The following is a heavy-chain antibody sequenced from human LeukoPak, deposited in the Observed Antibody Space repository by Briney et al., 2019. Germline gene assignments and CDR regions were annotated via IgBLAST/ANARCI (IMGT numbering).Heavy chain of an antibody. CDR1: GYSFTNYW. V-gene: IGHV5-51*01. J-gene: IGHJ4*02. CDR2: IYPDDSDT. D-gene: IGHD2-2*01. Sequence: GESLKISCEGSGYSFTNYWIGWVRQMPGKGLEWMGIIYPDDSDTRYSPSFQGQVTISADKSIGTAYLQWSSLKASDTAMYYCAIGGDLSTSCYRCFNYWGQGTLVTVSS. CDR3: AIGGDLSTSCYRCFNY.